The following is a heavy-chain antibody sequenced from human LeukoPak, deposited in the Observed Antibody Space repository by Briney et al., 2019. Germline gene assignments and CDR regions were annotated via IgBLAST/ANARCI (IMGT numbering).Heavy chain of an antibody. Sequence: SVKVSCKASGGTFSSYAISWVRQAPGQGLEWMGGIIPIFGTANYAQKFQGRVTITTDESTSTAYMELSSLRSEDTAVYYCARGPVDYYGFWSGSGYFDLWGRGTLVTVSS. CDR2: IIPIFGTA. J-gene: IGHJ2*01. CDR3: ARGPVDYYGFWSGSGYFDL. D-gene: IGHD3-3*01. CDR1: GGTFSSYA. V-gene: IGHV1-69*05.